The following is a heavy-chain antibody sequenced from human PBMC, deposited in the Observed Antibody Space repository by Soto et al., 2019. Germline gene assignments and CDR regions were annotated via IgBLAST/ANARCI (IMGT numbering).Heavy chain of an antibody. CDR3: ARQLTGTTIPFDY. CDR2: INAGNGKT. D-gene: IGHD1-20*01. J-gene: IGHJ4*02. CDR1: GYTFTSYA. V-gene: IGHV1-3*01. Sequence: QVQLVQSGAEVKKPGASVKVSCKASGYTFTSYAIHWVRQAPGQRLEWMAWINAGNGKTQYSQKFQGRVTITRDTSASTAYMELSSLRSGDTAVYYCARQLTGTTIPFDYWGQGTLVTVSS.